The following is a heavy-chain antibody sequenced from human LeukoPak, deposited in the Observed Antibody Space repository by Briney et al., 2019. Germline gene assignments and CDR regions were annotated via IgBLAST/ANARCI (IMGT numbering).Heavy chain of an antibody. V-gene: IGHV4-4*07. Sequence: ETLSLTCAVSGGSISSYYWSWIRQPAGKGLEWIGRIYTSGSTNYNPSLKSRVTMSVDTSKNQFSLKLSSVTAADTAVYYCARDFSSSWMAGWFDPWGQGTLVTVSS. CDR3: ARDFSSSWMAGWFDP. J-gene: IGHJ5*02. CDR1: GGSISSYY. CDR2: IYTSGST. D-gene: IGHD6-13*01.